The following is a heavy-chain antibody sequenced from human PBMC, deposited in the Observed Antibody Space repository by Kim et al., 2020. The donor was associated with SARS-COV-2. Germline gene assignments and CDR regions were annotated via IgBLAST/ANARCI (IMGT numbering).Heavy chain of an antibody. CDR3: ARPIDIVVLVAATVDYYG. CDR1: GFTFSSYG. V-gene: IGHV3-33*05. D-gene: IGHD2-15*01. J-gene: IGHJ6*01. CDR2: ISYDGSNK. Sequence: GGSLRLSCAASGFTFSSYGMHRVRQAPGKGLEWVAVISYDGSNKYYADSVKGRFTISRDNSKNTLYLQMNSLRAEDTAVYYCARPIDIVVLVAATVDYYG.